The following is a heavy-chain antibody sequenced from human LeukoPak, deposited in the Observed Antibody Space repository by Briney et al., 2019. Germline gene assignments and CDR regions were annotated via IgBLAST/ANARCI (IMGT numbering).Heavy chain of an antibody. Sequence: SGTLSLTCAVSGGSISSSNWWSWVRQPPGKGLEWIREIYHSGSTNYNPSLKSRVTISVDKSKNQFSLKLSSVTAADTAVYYCARDYVRYFDWLPPPYYYYYGMDVWGKGTTVTVSS. D-gene: IGHD3-9*01. CDR1: GGSISSSNW. V-gene: IGHV4-4*02. CDR2: IYHSGST. J-gene: IGHJ6*04. CDR3: ARDYVRYFDWLPPPYYYYYGMDV.